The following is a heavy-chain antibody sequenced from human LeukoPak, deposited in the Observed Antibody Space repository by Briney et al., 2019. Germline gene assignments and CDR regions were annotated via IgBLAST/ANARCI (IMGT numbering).Heavy chain of an antibody. V-gene: IGHV3-66*01. CDR1: GFTVSSNY. Sequence: GGSLRLSCAASGFTVSSNYMSWVRQAPGKGLEWVSVIYSGGSTYYADSVKGRFTISRDNSKNTLYLQMNSLRAEDTAVYYCARFGRLYCSSTSCYDYWGQGTLVTVSS. D-gene: IGHD2-2*01. J-gene: IGHJ4*02. CDR2: IYSGGST. CDR3: ARFGRLYCSSTSCYDY.